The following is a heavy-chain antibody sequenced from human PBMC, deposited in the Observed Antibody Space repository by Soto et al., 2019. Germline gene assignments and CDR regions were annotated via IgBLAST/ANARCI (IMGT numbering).Heavy chain of an antibody. J-gene: IGHJ6*02. V-gene: IGHV3-30-3*01. CDR1: GFTLRGYA. CDR2: ISYDGTKI. CDR3: AREGDGRPARDYYYGMDV. D-gene: IGHD1-26*01. Sequence: ESGGGVVQPGRSLSLSCAASGFTLRGYAMHWVRRAPGKGLEWVALISYDGTKIYYADSVKGRFTISRDNSKNTLNLQMNSLRGEDTAVYYCAREGDGRPARDYYYGMDVWGQGTTVTVSS.